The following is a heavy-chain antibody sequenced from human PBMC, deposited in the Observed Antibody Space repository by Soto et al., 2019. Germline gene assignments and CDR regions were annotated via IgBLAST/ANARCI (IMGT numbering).Heavy chain of an antibody. D-gene: IGHD3-3*01. CDR3: ARHGGGITIFGVVITQADGMDV. CDR1: GYSFTSYW. J-gene: IGHJ6*02. V-gene: IGHV5-51*01. CDR2: IYPGDSDT. Sequence: GESLKISCKGSGYSFTSYWIGWVRQMPGKGLEWMGIIYPGDSDTRYSPSFQGQVTISADKSISTAYLQWSSLKASDTAMYYCARHGGGITIFGVVITQADGMDVWGQGTRVTVSS.